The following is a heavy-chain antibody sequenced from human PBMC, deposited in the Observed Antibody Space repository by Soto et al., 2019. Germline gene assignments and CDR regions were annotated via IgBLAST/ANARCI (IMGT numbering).Heavy chain of an antibody. CDR3: AKDKSGTTAFDI. V-gene: IGHV3-23*01. J-gene: IGHJ3*02. Sequence: SGGSLRLSCADSGFTFSTYALSWVRQAPGKGLEWVSAINERGGSTYYADSVKGRFTISRDNSKKTLYLEMNSLRAEDTALYYCAKDKSGTTAFDIWGQGTMVTVSS. D-gene: IGHD1-1*01. CDR2: INERGGST. CDR1: GFTFSTYA.